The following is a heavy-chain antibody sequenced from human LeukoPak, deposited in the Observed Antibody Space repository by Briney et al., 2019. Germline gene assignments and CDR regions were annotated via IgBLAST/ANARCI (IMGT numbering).Heavy chain of an antibody. D-gene: IGHD5-24*01. J-gene: IGHJ3*02. V-gene: IGHV3-21*01. Sequence: AGGSLRLSCAASGFTFSSYSMNWVRQAPGKGLEWVSSISSSSSYIYYADSVKGRFTISRDNAKNSLYLQMNSLRAEDTAVYYCARDQGLGWLQFDAFDIWGQGTMVTVSS. CDR3: ARDQGLGWLQFDAFDI. CDR2: ISSSSSYI. CDR1: GFTFSSYS.